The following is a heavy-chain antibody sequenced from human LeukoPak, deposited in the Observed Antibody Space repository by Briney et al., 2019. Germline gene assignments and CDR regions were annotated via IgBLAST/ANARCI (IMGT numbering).Heavy chain of an antibody. CDR2: VSPTDGST. CDR1: GYTFTSHS. J-gene: IGHJ4*02. V-gene: IGHV1-46*03. D-gene: IGHD2-15*01. CDR3: VRACNGGSYLDDY. Sequence: GASVKVSRKASGYTFTSHSIHWVRQAPGQGLEWMGIVSPTDGSTTYLPKFQDRVTMTRDTSTSTVYMELSSLSSEDTAMYYCVRACNGGSYLDDYWGQGTLVTVSA.